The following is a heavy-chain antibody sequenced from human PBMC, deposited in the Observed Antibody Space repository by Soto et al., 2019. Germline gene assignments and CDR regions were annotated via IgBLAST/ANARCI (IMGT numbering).Heavy chain of an antibody. J-gene: IGHJ4*02. D-gene: IGHD4-17*01. CDR3: ARQERSTARLYFDY. Sequence: PSETLSLTCTVSGGSISSYYWSWIRQPPGKGLEWIGCIYYSGSTYYNPSLKSRVTISVDTSKNQFSLKLSSVTAADTAVYYCARQERSTARLYFDYWGQGTLVTVSS. V-gene: IGHV4-59*08. CDR1: GGSISSYY. CDR2: IYYSGST.